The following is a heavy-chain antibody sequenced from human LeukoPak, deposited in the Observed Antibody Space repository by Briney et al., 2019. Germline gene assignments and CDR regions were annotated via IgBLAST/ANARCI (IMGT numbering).Heavy chain of an antibody. V-gene: IGHV1-2*02. CDR3: ARDRSSEEQWLEHYFDY. CDR1: GYTFTGYY. Sequence: GASVKVSCKASGYTFTGYYMHWVRQAPGQGLEWMGWINPNSGGTNYAQKFQGRVTMTRDTSISTAYMELSRLRSDDTAVYYCARDRSSEEQWLEHYFDYWGQGTLVTVSS. J-gene: IGHJ4*02. CDR2: INPNSGGT. D-gene: IGHD6-19*01.